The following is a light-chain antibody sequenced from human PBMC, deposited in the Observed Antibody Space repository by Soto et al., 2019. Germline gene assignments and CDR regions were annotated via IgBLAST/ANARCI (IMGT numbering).Light chain of an antibody. J-gene: IGKJ1*01. V-gene: IGKV3-11*01. Sequence: EIVLTQSPGTLSLSPGERATLSCRASQRIGSYLAWYQQTPGQTPRLLIYDASNRATGIPATFSGSVSGTDFTLTISSLEPEDFAVYYCQQRSNWPPTWTFGQGTKVEIK. CDR2: DAS. CDR1: QRIGSY. CDR3: QQRSNWPPTWT.